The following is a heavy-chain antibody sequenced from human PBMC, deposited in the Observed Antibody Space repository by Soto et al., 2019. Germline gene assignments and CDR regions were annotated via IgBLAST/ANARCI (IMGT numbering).Heavy chain of an antibody. CDR2: IKQDGSEK. V-gene: IGHV3-7*05. J-gene: IGHJ4*02. Sequence: EVQLVESGGGLVEPGGSLRLSCVASGFALSNYWINWVRQAPGKGLEWVANIKQDGSEKNYVDSVKGRFTISRGNARNSLYLQMYSLRAEDTAAYYCATETSTWGCWGQGTLVAVSS. CDR3: ATETSTWGC. CDR1: GFALSNYW. D-gene: IGHD7-27*01.